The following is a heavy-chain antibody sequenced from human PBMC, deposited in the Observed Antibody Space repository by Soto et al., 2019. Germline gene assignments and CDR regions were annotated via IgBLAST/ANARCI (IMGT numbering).Heavy chain of an antibody. CDR3: ARDRVEMATWNNWLDP. CDR2: IIPILGIA. D-gene: IGHD5-12*01. CDR1: GGTFSSYT. Sequence: SVKVSCKASGGTFSSYTISWVRQAPGQGLEWMGRIIPILGIANYAQKFQGRVTITADKSTSTAYMELSSLRSEDTAVYYCARDRVEMATWNNWLDPWGQGTLVTVSS. V-gene: IGHV1-69*04. J-gene: IGHJ5*02.